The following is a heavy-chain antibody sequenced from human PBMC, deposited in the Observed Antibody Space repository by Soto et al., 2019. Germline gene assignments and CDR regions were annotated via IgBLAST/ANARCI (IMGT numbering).Heavy chain of an antibody. CDR2: IYYTGST. J-gene: IGHJ6*02. CDR1: GGSISSYY. D-gene: IGHD6-19*01. Sequence: PSETLSLTCTVSGGSISSYYWSWIRQPTGKGLEWIGYIYYTGSTNYNPSLKSRVTISVDTSKNQFSLKLTSVTAADTAVYYCARDRLYFSSGVNYYGMDVWGQGTTVTVSS. CDR3: ARDRLYFSSGVNYYGMDV. V-gene: IGHV4-59*01.